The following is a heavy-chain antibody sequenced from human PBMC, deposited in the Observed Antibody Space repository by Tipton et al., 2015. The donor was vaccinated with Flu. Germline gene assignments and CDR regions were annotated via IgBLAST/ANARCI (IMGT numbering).Heavy chain of an antibody. CDR2: IYHSGST. D-gene: IGHD2-8*02. V-gene: IGHV4-38-2*02. Sequence: GLVKPSETLSLTCTVSGGSISSHYWGWIRQPPGKGLEWIGSIYHSGSTYYNPSLKSRVTISVDTSKNQFSLKLGSVTAGDTAVYYCARRDCAGGICYSRVYDAFDIWGQGTLVTVSS. J-gene: IGHJ3*02. CDR3: ARRDCAGGICYSRVYDAFDI. CDR1: GGSISSHY.